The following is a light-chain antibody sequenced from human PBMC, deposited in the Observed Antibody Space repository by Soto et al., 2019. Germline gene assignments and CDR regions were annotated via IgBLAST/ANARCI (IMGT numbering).Light chain of an antibody. Sequence: EVVRPKTHATLSVSPGERATLSCRASQSVSSNLAWYQQKPGQAPRLLIYGASNRATGIPDRFSGSGSGTDFTLTISRLEPEDFAVYYCQQYGSSGPFGQGTKV. CDR3: QQYGSSGP. CDR2: GAS. CDR1: QSVSSN. J-gene: IGKJ1*01. V-gene: IGKV3-20*01.